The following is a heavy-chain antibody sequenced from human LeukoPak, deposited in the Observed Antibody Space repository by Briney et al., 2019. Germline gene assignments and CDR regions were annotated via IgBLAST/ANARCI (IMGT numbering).Heavy chain of an antibody. V-gene: IGHV1-2*02. CDR2: INPDSGFT. CDR1: GYKFTDDY. J-gene: IGHJ4*02. D-gene: IGHD3-22*01. Sequence: ASVKVSCKASGYKFTDDYMHWVRQAPGQGLEFMGWINPDSGFTNYAQKFKGRVTMTRDTSISTAYMELSRLRSDDTAVYYCARESASAGLHYYDSSGYYSHHYYFDYWGQGTLVTVSS. CDR3: ARESASAGLHYYDSSGYYSHHYYFDY.